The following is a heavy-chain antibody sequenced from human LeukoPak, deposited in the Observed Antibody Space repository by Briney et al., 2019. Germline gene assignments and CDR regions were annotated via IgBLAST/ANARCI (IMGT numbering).Heavy chain of an antibody. J-gene: IGHJ3*02. CDR1: GFTFSSYA. D-gene: IGHD1-26*01. CDR3: ASSGSYFMDAFDI. V-gene: IGHV3-23*01. Sequence: PGGSLRLSCEASGFTFSSYAMSWVRQAPGKGLEWVSAISGSGGSTYYADSVKGRFTISRDNSKNTLYLQMNSLRAEDTAVYYCASSGSYFMDAFDIWGQGTMVTVSS. CDR2: ISGSGGST.